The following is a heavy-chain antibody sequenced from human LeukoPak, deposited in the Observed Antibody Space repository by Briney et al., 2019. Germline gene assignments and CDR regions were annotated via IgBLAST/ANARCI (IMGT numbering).Heavy chain of an antibody. J-gene: IGHJ4*02. CDR1: GFTVSSNY. D-gene: IGHD2-2*01. Sequence: PGGSLRLSCAASGFTVSSNYMSWVRQAPGKGLEWVSVIYSGGSTYYADSVKGRFTISRDNAKNSLYLQMNSLRAEDTAVYYCARDRCSSTSCGFDYWGQGTLVTVSS. CDR2: IYSGGST. V-gene: IGHV3-53*01. CDR3: ARDRCSSTSCGFDY.